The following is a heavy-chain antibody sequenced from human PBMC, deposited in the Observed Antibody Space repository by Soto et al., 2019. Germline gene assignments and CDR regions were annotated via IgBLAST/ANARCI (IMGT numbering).Heavy chain of an antibody. D-gene: IGHD3-22*01. J-gene: IGHJ5*02. CDR2: IDYSGST. Sequence: QVQLQESGPGLVKPSETLSLTCTVSGDSVRSGIYYWSWIRQPPGKRLELIGFIDYSGSTNHNPSLKSRVTISIDTSKNQFSLKLKSVTAADTAVYYCARVGYHSSDYLSKWFDPRGQGTLVTVSS. V-gene: IGHV4-61*01. CDR1: GDSVRSGIYY. CDR3: ARVGYHSSDYLSKWFDP.